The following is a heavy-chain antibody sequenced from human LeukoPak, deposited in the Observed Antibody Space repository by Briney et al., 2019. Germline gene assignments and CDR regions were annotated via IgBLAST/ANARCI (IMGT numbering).Heavy chain of an antibody. CDR3: ARDTRPTDRSGYYHPDYLDY. D-gene: IGHD3-22*01. V-gene: IGHV3-48*03. CDR1: GFIFSNYE. CDR2: ISSSGSTI. Sequence: GGSLRLSCAASGFIFSNYEMNWVRQTPGKGLEWVSYISSSGSTIYYADSVKGRCTISRDNAKNSLYLQMNSLRAEDTAVYYCARDTRPTDRSGYYHPDYLDYWGQGTLVTVSS. J-gene: IGHJ4*02.